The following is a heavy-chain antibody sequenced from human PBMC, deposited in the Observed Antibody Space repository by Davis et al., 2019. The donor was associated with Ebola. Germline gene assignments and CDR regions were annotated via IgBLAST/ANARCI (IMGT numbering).Heavy chain of an antibody. D-gene: IGHD3-10*02. J-gene: IGHJ4*02. CDR3: ASYVVG. Sequence: GESLKISCSASGFTFRDNWMSWVRQVPGKGLVWVSTINRDGTTKTYADSVKGRFSVSRDNAKNMFYLQMNSLRVEDMAVYYCASYVVGWGRGTLVTVSS. CDR2: INRDGTTK. V-gene: IGHV3-74*03. CDR1: GFTFRDNW.